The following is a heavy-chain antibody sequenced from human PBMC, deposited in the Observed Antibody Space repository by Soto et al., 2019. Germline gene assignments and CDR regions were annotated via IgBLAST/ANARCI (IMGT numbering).Heavy chain of an antibody. CDR3: ASERDPVVVGAAVYYYYGMDV. CDR1: GGTFSSYA. J-gene: IGHJ6*02. V-gene: IGHV1-69*13. CDR2: IIPIFGTA. D-gene: IGHD2-15*01. Sequence: ASVKVSCKASGGTFSSYAISWVRQAPGQGLEWMGGIIPIFGTANYAQKFQGRVTITADESTSTAYMELSSLRSEDTAVYYCASERDPVVVGAAVYYYYGMDVWGQGTTVTVSS.